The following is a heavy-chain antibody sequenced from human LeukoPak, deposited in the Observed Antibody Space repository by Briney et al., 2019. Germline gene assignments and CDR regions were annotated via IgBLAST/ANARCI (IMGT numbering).Heavy chain of an antibody. CDR3: TTDYPYYCSSTTCYASEYFQH. CDR2: IKSKTDGGTT. Sequence: PGGSLRLSCEASGFTFSHYGMHWVRQAPGKGLEWVGRIKSKTDGGTTDYAAPVKGRFTISRDDSKNTLYLQMNSLKTEDTAVYYCTTDYPYYCSSTTCYASEYFQHWGQGTLVPVSS. J-gene: IGHJ1*01. V-gene: IGHV3-15*01. CDR1: GFTFSHYG. D-gene: IGHD2-2*01.